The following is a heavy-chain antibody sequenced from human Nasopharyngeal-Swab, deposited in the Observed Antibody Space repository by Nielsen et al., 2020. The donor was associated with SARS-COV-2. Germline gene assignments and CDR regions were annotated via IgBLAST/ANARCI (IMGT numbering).Heavy chain of an antibody. CDR1: GFTFSDYY. CDR3: AREIDSRGGDAFDI. V-gene: IGHV3-11*05. D-gene: IGHD3-22*01. Sequence: GESLKISCAASGFTFSDYYMSWIRQAPGKGLEWVSYISSSSSYTNYADSVKGRFTISRDNAKNSGYLQMNSLRAEDTAVYYCAREIDSRGGDAFDIWGQGTMVTVSS. J-gene: IGHJ3*02. CDR2: ISSSSSYT.